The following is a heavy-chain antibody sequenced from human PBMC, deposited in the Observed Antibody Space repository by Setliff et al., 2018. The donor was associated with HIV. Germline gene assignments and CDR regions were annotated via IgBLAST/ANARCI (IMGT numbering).Heavy chain of an antibody. CDR3: ARETGIAAAGTDY. CDR1: GGALSGYS. D-gene: IGHD6-13*01. Sequence: PSETLSLTCAVYGGALSGYSWSWIRQPPGKGLEWIGEIFHNGTIKYNPSLKSRVALSIDTSKSQISLTLTSLTTADTAVYYCARETGIAAAGTDYWGQGTLVTVSS. V-gene: IGHV4-34*12. CDR2: IFHNGTI. J-gene: IGHJ4*02.